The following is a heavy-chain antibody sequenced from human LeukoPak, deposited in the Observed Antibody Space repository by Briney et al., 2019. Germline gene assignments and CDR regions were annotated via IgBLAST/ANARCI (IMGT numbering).Heavy chain of an antibody. CDR1: GFTFSSYA. D-gene: IGHD2-2*01. Sequence: GGSLTLSCAASGFTFSSYAMSWVRQAPGKGLEWVSAISGSGGSTYYEASVKGLFTISRDNSKNTLYLQMNSLRAEDTAVYYCAKSPAAHAYYYYYMDVWGKGTTVTVSS. J-gene: IGHJ6*03. CDR3: AKSPAAHAYYYYYMDV. V-gene: IGHV3-23*01. CDR2: ISGSGGST.